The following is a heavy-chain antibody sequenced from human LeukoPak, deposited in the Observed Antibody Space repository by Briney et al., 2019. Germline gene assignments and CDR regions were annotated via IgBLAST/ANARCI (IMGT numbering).Heavy chain of an antibody. CDR2: IIPILGIA. J-gene: IGHJ6*02. D-gene: IGHD2-2*02. Sequence: SVTVSCTASGGTFSSYAISWVRQAPGQGLEWMGRIIPILGIANYAQKFQGRVTITADKSTSTAYMELSSLRSEDTAVYYCARANTDDVYYGMDVWGQGTTVTVSS. V-gene: IGHV1-69*04. CDR3: ARANTDDVYYGMDV. CDR1: GGTFSSYA.